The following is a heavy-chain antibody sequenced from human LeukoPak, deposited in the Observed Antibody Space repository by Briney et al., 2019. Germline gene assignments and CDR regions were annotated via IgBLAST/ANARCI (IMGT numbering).Heavy chain of an antibody. CDR1: GGSINSYS. D-gene: IGHD3-10*01. Sequence: PSETLSLTCTVSGGSINSYSWSWIRQPPGKGLEWIGYISYSGNTNYNPSLKSRLTISVDTSKNQFSLTLSSVTAADTAVYYCAREATMVRGISWFDPWGQGTLVTVSS. V-gene: IGHV4-59*01. J-gene: IGHJ5*02. CDR3: AREATMVRGISWFDP. CDR2: ISYSGNT.